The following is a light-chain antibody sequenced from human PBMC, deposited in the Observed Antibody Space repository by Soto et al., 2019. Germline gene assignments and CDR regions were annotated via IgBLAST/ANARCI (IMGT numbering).Light chain of an antibody. CDR2: KAS. CDR1: QSISGS. Sequence: DIQMTQSPSTLSAPVGDRVTITCRASQSISGSLAWYQQKPGTVPKLLIYKASGLESGVPSRFSGSGSGTEFTLTISGLQPDDFATYYCQQYSGYPLTFGGGTKVDIK. J-gene: IGKJ4*01. V-gene: IGKV1-5*03. CDR3: QQYSGYPLT.